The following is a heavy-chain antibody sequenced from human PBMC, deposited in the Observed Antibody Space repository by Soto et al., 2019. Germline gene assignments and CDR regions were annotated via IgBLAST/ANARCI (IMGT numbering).Heavy chain of an antibody. V-gene: IGHV3-23*01. D-gene: IGHD6-19*01. J-gene: IGHJ4*02. Sequence: PGGSLRLSFAASGFTLSSYGMSWVRQAPGKGLEWVSAISPNGQGIYYADSVRGRFTISRDTSKNQFSLQLNSVTPEDTAVYFCARGDQWLLYWGQGTLVTVSS. CDR1: GFTLSSYG. CDR2: ISPNGQGI. CDR3: ARGDQWLLY.